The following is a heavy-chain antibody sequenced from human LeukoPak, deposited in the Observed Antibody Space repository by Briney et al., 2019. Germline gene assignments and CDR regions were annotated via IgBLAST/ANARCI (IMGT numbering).Heavy chain of an antibody. CDR2: IRSDGSNK. Sequence: PGRSLRLSCAASGFTFSSYGMHWVRQAPGKGLEWVAFIRSDGSNKYYADSVRGRFTISRDNSKNTLYLQMGSLRAEDMAVYYCARGGSDSWGQGTLVTVSS. CDR3: ARGGSDS. V-gene: IGHV3-30*02. CDR1: GFTFSSYG. J-gene: IGHJ5*02.